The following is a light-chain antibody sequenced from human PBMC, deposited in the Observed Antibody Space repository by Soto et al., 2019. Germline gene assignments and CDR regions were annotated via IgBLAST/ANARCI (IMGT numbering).Light chain of an antibody. Sequence: EVVLTQSPVTLSLSPGERATLSCRASQSVSSYLAWYQQKPGQAPRLLIYDVSNRATGIPARFSGSGSGTDFTLTISSLEPEDFAVYYCQHRSSWPITFGQGTRLEIK. CDR2: DVS. CDR3: QHRSSWPIT. CDR1: QSVSSY. J-gene: IGKJ5*01. V-gene: IGKV3-11*01.